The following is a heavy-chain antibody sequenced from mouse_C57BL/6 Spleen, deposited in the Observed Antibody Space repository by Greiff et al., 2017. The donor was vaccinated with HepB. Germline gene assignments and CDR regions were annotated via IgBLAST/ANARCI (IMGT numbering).Heavy chain of an antibody. Sequence: EVHLVESGGGLVQPGGSLKLSCAASGFTFSDYYMYWVRQTPEKRLEWVAYISNGGGSTYYPDTVKGRFTISRDNAKNTLYLQMSRLKSEDTAMYYCARRGDSSVSFAYWGQGTLVTVSA. V-gene: IGHV5-12*01. D-gene: IGHD3-2*02. CDR3: ARRGDSSVSFAY. CDR1: GFTFSDYY. CDR2: ISNGGGST. J-gene: IGHJ3*01.